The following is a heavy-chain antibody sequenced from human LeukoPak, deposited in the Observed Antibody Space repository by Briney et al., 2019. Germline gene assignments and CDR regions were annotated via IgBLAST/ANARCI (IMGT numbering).Heavy chain of an antibody. CDR1: GGSISSYY. V-gene: IGHV4-59*08. CDR2: IYYSGST. J-gene: IGHJ4*02. D-gene: IGHD3-10*01. CDR3: ASPADPYGSGSYPFDY. Sequence: SETLSLTCNVSGGSISSYYWSWIRQPPGKGLEWIGYIYYSGSTNYNPSLKSRVTISVDTSKNQFSLKLSSVTAADTAVYYCASPADPYGSGSYPFDYWGQGTLVTVSP.